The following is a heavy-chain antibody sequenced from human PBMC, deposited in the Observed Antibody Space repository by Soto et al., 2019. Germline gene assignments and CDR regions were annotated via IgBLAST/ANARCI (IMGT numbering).Heavy chain of an antibody. V-gene: IGHV6-1*01. CDR1: GDSVSSASAT. D-gene: IGHD5-12*01. J-gene: IGHJ2*01. CDR2: TYYRSKWHN. CDR3: ARDGSGYQWYFDV. Sequence: QVQLQQSGPGLVKPSQTLSLICAISGDSVSSASATWSWIRQSPSGRLDWLGRTYYRSKWHNDYAVSVKGRIAIIPDTSKNQLSLQLSSVTLEDTAVYFCARDGSGYQWYFDVWGRGSLVTVSS.